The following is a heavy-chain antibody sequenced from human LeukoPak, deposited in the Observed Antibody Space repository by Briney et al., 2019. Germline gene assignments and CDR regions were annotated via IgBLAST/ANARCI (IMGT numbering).Heavy chain of an antibody. Sequence: SETLSLTCTVSGGSNSSYYWSWIRQPAGKGLEWIGRFYISGSTNYNPSLKGRVTMSVDTSKNQFSLRLNSVTAADTAVYYCARDFLLQSEGLFDYWGQGTLVTVSS. CDR3: ARDFLLQSEGLFDY. J-gene: IGHJ4*02. V-gene: IGHV4-4*07. CDR2: FYISGST. CDR1: GGSNSSYY. D-gene: IGHD4-11*01.